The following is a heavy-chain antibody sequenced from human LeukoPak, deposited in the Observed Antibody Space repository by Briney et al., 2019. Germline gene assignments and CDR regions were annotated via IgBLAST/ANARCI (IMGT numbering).Heavy chain of an antibody. CDR2: IYPGDSDS. CDR3: ARHIRWEVDY. Sequence: GESPKISCKGSRYRFTDYWIAWVRQMPGKGLEWMGIIYPGDSDSRYSPSFQGQVTFSADKSISTAYLQWSSLKASDTAMYYCARHIRWEVDYWGQGTLVTVSS. CDR1: RYRFTDYW. D-gene: IGHD1-26*01. J-gene: IGHJ4*02. V-gene: IGHV5-51*01.